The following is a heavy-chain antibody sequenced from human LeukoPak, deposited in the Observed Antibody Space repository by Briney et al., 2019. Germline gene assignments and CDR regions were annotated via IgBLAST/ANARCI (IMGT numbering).Heavy chain of an antibody. Sequence: GGSLRLSCTASGFTFSSYGMHWVRQAPGKGLEWVAFIRYDGSNKYYADSVKGRFTISRDNSKNTLYLQMNSLRAEDTAVYYCAKGTEEWLSPHSSSLYYFDYWGQGTLVTVSP. CDR2: IRYDGSNK. V-gene: IGHV3-30*02. CDR1: GFTFSSYG. D-gene: IGHD3-3*01. CDR3: AKGTEEWLSPHSSSLYYFDY. J-gene: IGHJ4*02.